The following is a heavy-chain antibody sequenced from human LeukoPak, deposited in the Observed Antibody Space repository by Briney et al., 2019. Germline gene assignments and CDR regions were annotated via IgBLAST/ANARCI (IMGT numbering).Heavy chain of an antibody. CDR2: ISSSGSTI. Sequence: GGSLRLSCGASGFTFRSYEMIWVRQAPGKGQEWVSYISSSGSTIYYADSVKGRFTISRDNAKNSLYLQMNSLRAEDTAVYYCARDSITMIAFFDYWGQGTLVTVSS. D-gene: IGHD3-22*01. J-gene: IGHJ4*02. CDR3: ARDSITMIAFFDY. CDR1: GFTFRSYE. V-gene: IGHV3-48*03.